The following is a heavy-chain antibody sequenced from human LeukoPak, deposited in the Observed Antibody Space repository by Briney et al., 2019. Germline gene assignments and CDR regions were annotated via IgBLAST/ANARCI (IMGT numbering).Heavy chain of an antibody. V-gene: IGHV3-23*01. D-gene: IGHD2-21*01. Sequence: GGSLRLSCAASGFTFSSYYMSWVRQAPGKGLEWVSAISSSGSTYYADSVKGGCTISSDSSKNTLYLQLNNLLADEAAVYYCAEVPFTTCSGAYCYYFDYWGQGTLVTVSS. CDR2: ISSSGST. CDR3: AEVPFTTCSGAYCYYFDY. CDR1: GFTFSSYY. J-gene: IGHJ4*02.